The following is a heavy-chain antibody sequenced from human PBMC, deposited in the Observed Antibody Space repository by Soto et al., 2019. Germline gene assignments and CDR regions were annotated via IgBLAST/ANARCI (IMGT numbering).Heavy chain of an antibody. J-gene: IGHJ4*02. Sequence: QVQLVESGGGLVKPGGSLRLSCAASGFTFSDYCMNWIRQAPGKGLEWVSYISGSGTTIYYADSVKGRFTISRDNAKNSLYLQMNSLRAEDTAVYYCARWGVDDFWSGYYSDYWGQGTLVTVSS. V-gene: IGHV3-11*01. D-gene: IGHD3-3*01. CDR1: GFTFSDYC. CDR2: ISGSGTTI. CDR3: ARWGVDDFWSGYYSDY.